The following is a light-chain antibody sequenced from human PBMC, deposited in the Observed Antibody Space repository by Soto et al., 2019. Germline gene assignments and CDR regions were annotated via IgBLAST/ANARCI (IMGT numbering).Light chain of an antibody. V-gene: IGKV3-15*01. J-gene: IGKJ4*01. CDR2: GAS. CDR1: QKVSSN. Sequence: EIVMAQSPATLSVSAWERATLSCRANQKVSSNLAWYQHKPGQAPRLRISGASTRATGIPDRFSGSGSGTELTLTISSLQSEDFAVYYCQEYNNGPALTFGGGTKVDI. CDR3: QEYNNGPALT.